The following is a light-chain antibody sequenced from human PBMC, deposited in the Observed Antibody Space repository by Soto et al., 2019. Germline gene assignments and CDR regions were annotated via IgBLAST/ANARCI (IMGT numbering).Light chain of an antibody. V-gene: IGKV1-16*02. CDR2: AAS. J-gene: IGKJ1*01. CDR1: QDIRNY. CDR3: QQYVNYPRT. Sequence: DIQMTQSPSSLSASVGDRITITCRASQDIRNYLAWFQQKPGKAPKSLIYAASTLQPGVPSKFSGSGSGTDFTLTISSLXXEXXXXXYCQQYVNYPRTFGQGTTVXIK.